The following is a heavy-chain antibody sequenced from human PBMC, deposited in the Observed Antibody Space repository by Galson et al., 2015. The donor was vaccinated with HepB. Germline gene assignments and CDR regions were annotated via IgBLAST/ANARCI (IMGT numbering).Heavy chain of an antibody. D-gene: IGHD3-22*01. V-gene: IGHV3-30*18. Sequence: SLRLSCAASGFTFSSYGMHWVRQAPGKGLEWVAVISYDGSNKYYADSVKGRFTISRDNSKNTLYLQMNSLRAEDTAVYYCAKDEVNYYDSSGYGLFDYWGQGTLVTVSS. CDR2: ISYDGSNK. CDR1: GFTFSSYG. CDR3: AKDEVNYYDSSGYGLFDY. J-gene: IGHJ4*02.